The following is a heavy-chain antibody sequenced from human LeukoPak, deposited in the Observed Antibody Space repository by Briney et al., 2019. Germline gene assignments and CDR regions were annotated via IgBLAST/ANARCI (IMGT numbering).Heavy chain of an antibody. CDR2: INQDGSGE. J-gene: IGHJ5*02. CDR3: ARLLGESTIYDL. V-gene: IGHV3-7*01. Sequence: GGSLRLSCAASGFTFNGHWMNWVRQAPGEGLKWVASINQDGSGEYYVDSVKGRFIISKDNAKNSLSLQMNSLRAEDTAMYYCARLLGESTIYDLWGQGTQVTVSS. CDR1: GFTFNGHW. D-gene: IGHD3-16*01.